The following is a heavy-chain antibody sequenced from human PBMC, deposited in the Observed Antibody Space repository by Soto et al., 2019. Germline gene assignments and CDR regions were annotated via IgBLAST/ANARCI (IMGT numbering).Heavy chain of an antibody. J-gene: IGHJ4*02. V-gene: IGHV1-2*02. CDR3: ARGPLD. CDR1: GYTFTGYY. Sequence: ASVKVSCKASGYTFTGYYLHWVRQAPGQGPEWVGKIDPESGDTDQSQKFQGRVTLTRDTAIDTAYMELTRLTLDDTAIYYCARGPLDWGQGPLVTFSS. CDR2: IDPESGDT.